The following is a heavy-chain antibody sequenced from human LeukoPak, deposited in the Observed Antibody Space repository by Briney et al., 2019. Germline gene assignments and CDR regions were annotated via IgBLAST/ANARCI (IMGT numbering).Heavy chain of an antibody. CDR3: ARARIDY. V-gene: IGHV3-7*04. J-gene: IGHJ4*02. CDR1: GFTFSSYW. CDR2: IKDDGSEK. Sequence: PGGSLRLSSVGSGFTFSSYWMTRVRQAPGKGLEWVANIKDDGSEKYSVDSVKGRFTISRENAKNLLYLQMSSLRAEDTAVYYCARARIDYWGQGTLVTVSS. D-gene: IGHD1-14*01.